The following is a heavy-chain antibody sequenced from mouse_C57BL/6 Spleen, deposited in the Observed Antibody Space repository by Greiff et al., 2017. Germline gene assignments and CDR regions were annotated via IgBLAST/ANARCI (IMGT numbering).Heavy chain of an antibody. J-gene: IGHJ4*01. CDR3: ARRGNYVRYYAMDY. Sequence: EVKLQESGPELVKPGASVKMSCKASGYTFTDYNMHWVKQSHGKSLEGIGYINPNNGGTRYNQKFKGKDTLTVNKSSSTAYMELRSLTSEDSAVYYCARRGNYVRYYAMDYWGQGTSVTVSS. D-gene: IGHD2-1*01. CDR1: GYTFTDYN. CDR2: INPNNGGT. V-gene: IGHV1-22*01.